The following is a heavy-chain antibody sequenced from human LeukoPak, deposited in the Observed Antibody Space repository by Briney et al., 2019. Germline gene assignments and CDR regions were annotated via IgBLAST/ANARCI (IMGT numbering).Heavy chain of an antibody. J-gene: IGHJ4*02. CDR3: ARQIAAAGTAGFDY. D-gene: IGHD6-13*01. CDR1: GGSISSYY. Sequence: SETLSLTCTISGGSISSYYWTWIRQSAGKGLEWIGRIYTTGSTNYNPSLKSRVTMSVDTSKNQFSLKLTSVTAADTAVYYCARQIAAAGTAGFDYWGQGTLVTVSS. CDR2: IYTTGST. V-gene: IGHV4-4*07.